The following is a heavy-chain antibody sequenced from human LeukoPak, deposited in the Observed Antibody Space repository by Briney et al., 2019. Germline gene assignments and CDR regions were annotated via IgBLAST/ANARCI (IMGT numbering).Heavy chain of an antibody. Sequence: KTSETLSLTCTVSGDSISSSNCYWGWIRQPPGKGLEWIGSIYFSGGTYYNPSLKSRVTISVDTSKNQFSLKLSSVTAADTAVYYCARIPRIAVAGTPYGRPSYYYYYYMDVWGKGTTVTISS. CDR1: GDSISSSNCY. D-gene: IGHD6-19*01. CDR3: ARIPRIAVAGTPYGRPSYYYYYYMDV. J-gene: IGHJ6*03. V-gene: IGHV4-39*07. CDR2: IYFSGGT.